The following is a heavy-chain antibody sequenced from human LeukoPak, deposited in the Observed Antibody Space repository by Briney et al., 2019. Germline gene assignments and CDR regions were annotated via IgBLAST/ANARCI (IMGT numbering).Heavy chain of an antibody. Sequence: SVKVSCKASGGTFSSYAISWVRQAPGQGLEWMGRIIPIFGTANYAQKFQGRVTITTDEPTSTAYMELSSLRSEDTAVYYCARTPITISPYNWFDPWGQGTLVTVSS. CDR2: IIPIFGTA. V-gene: IGHV1-69*05. D-gene: IGHD3-3*01. CDR1: GGTFSSYA. J-gene: IGHJ5*02. CDR3: ARTPITISPYNWFDP.